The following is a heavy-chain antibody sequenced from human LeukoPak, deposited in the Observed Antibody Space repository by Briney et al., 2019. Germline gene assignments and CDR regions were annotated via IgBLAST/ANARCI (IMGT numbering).Heavy chain of an antibody. CDR2: ISAYNGNT. CDR3: AREYSSSRYYYMDV. CDR1: GYTFTSYG. D-gene: IGHD6-13*01. J-gene: IGHJ6*03. V-gene: IGHV1-18*01. Sequence: GASVKVSCKASGYTFTSYGISWVRQAPGQGLEWMGWISAYNGNTNYAQKLQGRVTMTTDTSTSTAYMELRSLRSDDTAAYYCAREYSSSRYYYMDVWGKGTTVTVSS.